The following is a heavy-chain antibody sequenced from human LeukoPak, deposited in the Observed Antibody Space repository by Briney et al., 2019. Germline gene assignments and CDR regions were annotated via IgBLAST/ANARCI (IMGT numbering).Heavy chain of an antibody. J-gene: IGHJ5*02. CDR1: ASTPGTIH. CDR2: ITQFRHYI. V-gene: IGHV3-21*01. CDR3: ARSGGPGTYHQLRYNWFDP. Sequence: GGSRRPSWPPPASTPGTIHTSWVRQVPGTGVDGISPITQFRHYIYYAGAVRGRFTISRDNAKNSLYLQMNSLRGEDTAVYYCARSGGPGTYHQLRYNWFDPWGQGTLVTVSS. D-gene: IGHD3-10*01.